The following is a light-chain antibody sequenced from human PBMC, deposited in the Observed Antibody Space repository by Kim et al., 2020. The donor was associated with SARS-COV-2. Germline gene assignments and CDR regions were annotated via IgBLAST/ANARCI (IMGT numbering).Light chain of an antibody. CDR2: KIS. CDR3: TQATQFTIT. Sequence: PASISWGSRQSLVHSDGENYLRWLQQRPGQTPRPLIYKISNRFSGVPDRYSGSGAGKEFTRKISRVEAEDVGVYYCTQATQFTITSGKGTRLEIK. V-gene: IGKV2-24*01. J-gene: IGKJ5*01. CDR1: QSLVHSDGENY.